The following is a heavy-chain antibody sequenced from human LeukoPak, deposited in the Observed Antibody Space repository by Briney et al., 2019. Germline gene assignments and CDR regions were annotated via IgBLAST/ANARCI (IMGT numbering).Heavy chain of an antibody. CDR2: ISYDGSNK. Sequence: GGSLRLSCAASGFTFSSYGMRWVRQAPGKGLEWGAVISYDGSNKYYADSVKGRFTISRDNSKNTLYLQMNSLRAEDTAVYYCAKASYLLDYGYYGMDVWGQGTTVTVAS. D-gene: IGHD5-18*01. CDR1: GFTFSSYG. CDR3: AKASYLLDYGYYGMDV. V-gene: IGHV3-30*18. J-gene: IGHJ6*02.